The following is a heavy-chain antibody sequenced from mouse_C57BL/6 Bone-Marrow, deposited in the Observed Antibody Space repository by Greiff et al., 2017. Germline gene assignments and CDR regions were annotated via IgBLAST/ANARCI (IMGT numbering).Heavy chain of an antibody. CDR2: ISSGGSYT. J-gene: IGHJ2*01. CDR1: GFTFSSYG. CDR3: ARQGDGYYVDY. Sequence: EVKLMESGGDLVKPGGSLKLSCAASGFTFSSYGMSWVRQTPDKRLEWVATISSGGSYTYYPDSVKGRFTISGDNAKNTLYLQMSSLKSEDTAMYYCARQGDGYYVDYWGQGTTLTVSS. V-gene: IGHV5-6*01. D-gene: IGHD2-3*01.